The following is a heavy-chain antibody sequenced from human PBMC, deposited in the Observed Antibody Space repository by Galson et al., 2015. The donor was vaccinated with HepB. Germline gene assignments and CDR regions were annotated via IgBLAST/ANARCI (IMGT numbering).Heavy chain of an antibody. V-gene: IGHV2-5*02. J-gene: IGHJ5*02. CDR3: AHRQGFLEWLTGTGWFDP. CDR1: GFSLSTSGVG. Sequence: PALVKPTQTLTLTCTFSGFSLSTSGVGVGWIRQPPGKALEWLALIYWDDDKRYSPSLKSRLTITKDTSKNQVVLTMTNMDPVDTATYYCAHRQGFLEWLTGTGWFDPWGQGTLVTVSS. D-gene: IGHD3-3*01. CDR2: IYWDDDK.